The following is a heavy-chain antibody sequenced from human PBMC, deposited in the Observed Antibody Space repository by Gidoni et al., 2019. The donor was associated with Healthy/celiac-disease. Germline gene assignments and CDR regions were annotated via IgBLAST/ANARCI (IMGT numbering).Heavy chain of an antibody. D-gene: IGHD6-13*01. CDR2: FNAGNGTT. J-gene: IGHJ2*01. CDR1: GYTYTSYA. CDR3: AGVASAAQLRYWYFDL. Sequence: QVQTVPSGAEVKKPGASVTVCCQAWGYTYTSYAMHWVRQAPGQRLEWMGWFNAGNGTTKYSQKFQGRVTITWDTSASTAYMELISLRSEDAAVYYCAGVASAAQLRYWYFDLWGRGTLVTVSS. V-gene: IGHV1-3*01.